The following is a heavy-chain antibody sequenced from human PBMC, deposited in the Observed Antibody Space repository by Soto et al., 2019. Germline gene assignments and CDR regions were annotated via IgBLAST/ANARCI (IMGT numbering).Heavy chain of an antibody. J-gene: IGHJ5*02. CDR2: ISSSSSYI. CDR1: GFTFSSYS. D-gene: IGHD3-10*01. Sequence: LRLSCAASGFTFSSYSMNWVRQAPGKGLEWVSSISSSSSYIYYADSVKGRFTISRDNAKNSLYLQMNSLRAEDTAVYYCARERNTMVRGEKRTHYDPWGQGTLV. V-gene: IGHV3-21*01. CDR3: ARERNTMVRGEKRTHYDP.